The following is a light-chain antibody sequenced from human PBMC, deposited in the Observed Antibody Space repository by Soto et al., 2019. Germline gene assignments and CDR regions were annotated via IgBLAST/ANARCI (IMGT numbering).Light chain of an antibody. Sequence: NFMLTQPHSVSASPGETVTISCTGISGSIASNYVQWYQQRPGGAPTAVIFEDDLRPSGVPDRFSGSVDSSSNSASLTNTGLKTEDEADYYCQSYDSNNHVIFGGGTKLTVL. J-gene: IGLJ2*01. V-gene: IGLV6-57*02. CDR1: SGSIASNY. CDR3: QSYDSNNHVI. CDR2: EDD.